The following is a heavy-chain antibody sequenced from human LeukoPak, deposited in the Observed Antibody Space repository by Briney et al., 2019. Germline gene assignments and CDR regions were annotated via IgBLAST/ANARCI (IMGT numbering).Heavy chain of an antibody. J-gene: IGHJ4*02. D-gene: IGHD5-24*01. CDR3: ARDSAVMAVY. CDR1: GFTFSSYA. V-gene: IGHV3-30-3*01. CDR2: ISYDGSNK. Sequence: PGRSLRLSCAASGFTFSSYAMHWVRQAPGKGLEWVAVISYDGSNKYYADSVKGRFTISRDNSKNTLYLQMNSLRAEDTAVYYCARDSAVMAVYWGQGTLVTVSS.